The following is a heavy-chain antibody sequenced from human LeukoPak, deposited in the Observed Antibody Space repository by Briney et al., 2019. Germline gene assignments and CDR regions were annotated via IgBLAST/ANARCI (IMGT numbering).Heavy chain of an antibody. J-gene: IGHJ2*01. V-gene: IGHV4-4*07. Sequence: SETLSLTCTVSGGSISSYYWSWIRQPAGKGLEWIGRIYTSGSTNCNPSLKSRVTMSVDTSENQFSLKLSSVTAADTAVYYCARDATVGATKNWYFDLWGRGTLVTVSS. CDR1: GGSISSYY. D-gene: IGHD1-26*01. CDR2: IYTSGST. CDR3: ARDATVGATKNWYFDL.